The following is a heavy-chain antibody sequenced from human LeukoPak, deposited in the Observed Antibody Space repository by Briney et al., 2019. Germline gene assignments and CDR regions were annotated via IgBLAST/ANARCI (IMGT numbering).Heavy chain of an antibody. J-gene: IGHJ4*02. D-gene: IGHD6-13*01. CDR2: IYYSGST. V-gene: IGHV4-59*01. CDR3: ARVVEGVAAY. Sequence: SEPLSLTCIAYGDSIRYYYRRGLRQPPGKGKEWIGYIYYSGSTNYNPSLKSRVTISVDTSKNQFSLKLSSVTAADTAVYYCARVVEGVAAYWGQGTLVTVSS. CDR1: GDSIRYYY.